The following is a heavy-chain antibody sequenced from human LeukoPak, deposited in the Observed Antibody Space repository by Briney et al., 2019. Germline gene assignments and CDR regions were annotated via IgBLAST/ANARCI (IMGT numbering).Heavy chain of an antibody. V-gene: IGHV3-21*01. Sequence: GGSLRLSCAASAFTFSSSTMNWVRQAPGKGLEWVSSISSNSSCIYYADSVKGRFTISRDNAKNSLFLQMNSLRAEDTAVYYCARGFAGKVDYWGRGTLVTVSS. CDR1: AFTFSSST. J-gene: IGHJ4*02. CDR2: ISSNSSCI. CDR3: ARGFAGKVDY.